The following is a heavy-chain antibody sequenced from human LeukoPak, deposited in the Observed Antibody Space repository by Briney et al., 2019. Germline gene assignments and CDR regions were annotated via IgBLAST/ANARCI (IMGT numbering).Heavy chain of an antibody. Sequence: GGSLRLSCAASGFTVSSNYMSWVRQAPGKGLEWVSVIYSGGSTYYADSVKGRFTISRDNSKNILYLQMNSLRAEDTAVYYCARGRRTIFGVVIPIWGQGTMVTVSS. CDR1: GFTVSSNY. D-gene: IGHD3-3*01. V-gene: IGHV3-66*02. CDR3: ARGRRTIFGVVIPI. CDR2: IYSGGST. J-gene: IGHJ3*02.